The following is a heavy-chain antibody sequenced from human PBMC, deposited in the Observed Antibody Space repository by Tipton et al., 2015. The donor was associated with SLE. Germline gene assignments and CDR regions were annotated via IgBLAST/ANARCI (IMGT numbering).Heavy chain of an antibody. J-gene: IGHJ4*02. Sequence: TLSLTCTVSGGSISSSSYYWGWIRQPPGKGLEWIGSIYYSGSTYYNPSLKSRVTISVDTSKNQFSLKLSSVTAADTAVYYCATRGVLLWFGEFFDYWGQGTLVTVSS. V-gene: IGHV4-39*07. CDR1: GGSISSSSYY. D-gene: IGHD3-10*01. CDR3: ATRGVLLWFGEFFDY. CDR2: IYYSGST.